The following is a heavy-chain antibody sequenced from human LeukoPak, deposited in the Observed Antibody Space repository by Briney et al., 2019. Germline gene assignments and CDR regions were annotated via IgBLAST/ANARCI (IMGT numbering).Heavy chain of an antibody. CDR3: ARDPGWSSFDI. D-gene: IGHD2-15*01. Sequence: GGSLRLSCVASGFSFTSYWMSWVRQAPGKGLEFVANINQDAGTTNYVDSVKGRCTISRDNAENSLYLQMSSLRAEDTALYYCARDPGWSSFDIWGQGIMVTVSS. V-gene: IGHV3-7*01. J-gene: IGHJ3*02. CDR2: INQDAGTT. CDR1: GFSFTSYW.